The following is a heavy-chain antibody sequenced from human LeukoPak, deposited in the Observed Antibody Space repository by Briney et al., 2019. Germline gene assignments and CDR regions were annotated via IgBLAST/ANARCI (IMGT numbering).Heavy chain of an antibody. V-gene: IGHV3-64*01. J-gene: IGHJ6*03. D-gene: IGHD6-13*01. CDR1: GFTFSSYA. CDR2: ISSNGGST. CDR3: ARDLNQQQLLYYYYYMDV. Sequence: GGSLRLSCAASGFTFSSYAMHWVRQAPGKGLEYVSAISSNGGSTYYANSVKGRFTISRDNSKNTLYLQMGSLRAEDTAVYYCARDLNQQQLLYYYYYMDVWGKGTTVTVSS.